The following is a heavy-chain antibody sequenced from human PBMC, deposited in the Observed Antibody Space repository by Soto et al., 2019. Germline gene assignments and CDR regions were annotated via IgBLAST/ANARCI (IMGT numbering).Heavy chain of an antibody. Sequence: SETLSLTCTVSGGSISSYYWSWIRQPPGKGLEWIGYIYYSGSTNYNPSLKSRVTISVDTSKNQFSLKLSSVTAADTAVYYCVRAEYYYDSSGYYSDAFDIWGQGTMVTVSS. CDR1: GGSISSYY. V-gene: IGHV4-59*12. CDR2: IYYSGST. CDR3: VRAEYYYDSSGYYSDAFDI. J-gene: IGHJ3*02. D-gene: IGHD3-22*01.